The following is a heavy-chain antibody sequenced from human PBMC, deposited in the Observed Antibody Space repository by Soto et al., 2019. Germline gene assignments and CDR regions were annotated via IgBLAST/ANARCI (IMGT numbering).Heavy chain of an antibody. CDR3: ARGSGNYQAFDI. Sequence: PSETLSLTCTVSGGSISSSSYYWGWIRQPPGKGLEWIGSIYYSGGTYYNPSLKSRVTISVDTSKNQFSLKLSSVTAADTAVYHCARGSGNYQAFDIWGQGTMVTVSS. CDR1: GGSISSSSYY. CDR2: IYYSGGT. J-gene: IGHJ3*02. D-gene: IGHD3-10*01. V-gene: IGHV4-39*01.